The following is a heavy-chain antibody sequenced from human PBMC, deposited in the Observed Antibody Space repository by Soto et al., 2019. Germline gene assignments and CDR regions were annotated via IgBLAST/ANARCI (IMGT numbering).Heavy chain of an antibody. Sequence: GASVKVSXKAPGGTFSSYTISWVRQAPGQGLEWMGRIIPILGIANYAQKFQGRVTITADKSTSTAYMELSSLRSEDTAVYYCAGDVVSSGYDFDFDYWGQGTLVTVSS. D-gene: IGHD5-12*01. V-gene: IGHV1-69*04. CDR2: IIPILGIA. J-gene: IGHJ4*02. CDR3: AGDVVSSGYDFDFDY. CDR1: GGTFSSYT.